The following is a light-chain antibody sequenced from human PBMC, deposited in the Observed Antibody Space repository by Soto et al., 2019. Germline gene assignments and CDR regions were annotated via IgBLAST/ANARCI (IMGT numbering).Light chain of an antibody. CDR2: GAS. CDR3: QQDGSSPYT. V-gene: IGKV3-20*01. Sequence: EIVLTQSPGTLSLSPGERATLSCRASQSVSSSYLAWYQQKPGQAPRLLIYGASSRATGIPDRFSGSGSGTDLTLTISILEPEDFAVYYCQQDGSSPYTFGQGTKLEIK. J-gene: IGKJ2*01. CDR1: QSVSSSY.